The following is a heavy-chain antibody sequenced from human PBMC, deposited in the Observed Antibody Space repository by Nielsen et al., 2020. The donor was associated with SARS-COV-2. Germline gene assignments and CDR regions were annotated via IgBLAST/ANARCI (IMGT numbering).Heavy chain of an antibody. D-gene: IGHD6-13*01. CDR1: GFTFNNYA. J-gene: IGHJ4*02. Sequence: GESLKISCAASGFTFNNYAMSWVRQAPGKGLEWVSCISSSGGSTYYADSVKGRFTMSRDNSKNTLYLQMNSLRAEDTAVYYCARHHWISSSQRPFFDYWGQGILVTVSS. CDR2: ISSSGGST. V-gene: IGHV3-23*01. CDR3: ARHHWISSSQRPFFDY.